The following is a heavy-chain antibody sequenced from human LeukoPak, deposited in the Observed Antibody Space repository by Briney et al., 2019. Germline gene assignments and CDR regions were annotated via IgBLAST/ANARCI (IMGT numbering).Heavy chain of an antibody. J-gene: IGHJ4*02. V-gene: IGHV5-51*01. CDR3: ARHRHSKDIVVVPADY. Sequence: GESLKISCKGSGYSFTSYWIGWVRQMPGKGLEWMGIIYPGDSDTRYSPSFQGQVTISADKSISTAYLQWSSLEASDTAMYYCARHRHSKDIVVVPADYWGQGTLVTVSS. CDR2: IYPGDSDT. CDR1: GYSFTSYW. D-gene: IGHD2-2*01.